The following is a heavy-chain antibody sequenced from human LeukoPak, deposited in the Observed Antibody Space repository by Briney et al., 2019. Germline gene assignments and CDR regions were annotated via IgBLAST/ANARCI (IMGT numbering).Heavy chain of an antibody. D-gene: IGHD3-3*01. J-gene: IGHJ6*03. V-gene: IGHV3-30-3*01. CDR1: GFNFSSYA. CDR3: ARDPDFWSGPYYMDV. Sequence: GALRLSCSTSGFNFSSYAIHRVRPAPGKGLGGVGVISYDGSNKYYADSVKGRFTISRDNSKNTLYLQMNSLRAEDTAVYYCARDPDFWSGPYYMDVWGKGTTVTVSS. CDR2: ISYDGSNK.